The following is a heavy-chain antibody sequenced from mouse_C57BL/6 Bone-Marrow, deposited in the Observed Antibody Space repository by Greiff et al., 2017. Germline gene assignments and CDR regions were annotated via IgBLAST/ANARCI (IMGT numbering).Heavy chain of an antibody. J-gene: IGHJ3*01. CDR2: IYPGSGST. Sequence: VQLQQPGAELVKPGASVKMSCRASGYTFTSYWITWVKQRPGQGLEWIGDIYPGSGSTNYNEKFKSKATLTVDTSSSTAYMQLSSLTSEDSAVYYCARTYSNYPLAYWGQGTLVTVSA. V-gene: IGHV1-55*01. CDR3: ARTYSNYPLAY. CDR1: GYTFTSYW. D-gene: IGHD2-5*01.